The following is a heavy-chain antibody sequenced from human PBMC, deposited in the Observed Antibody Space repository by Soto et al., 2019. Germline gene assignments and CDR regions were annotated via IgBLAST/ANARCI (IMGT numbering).Heavy chain of an antibody. Sequence: WASVKVSCKASGGTFSSYAISWVRQAPGQGLEWMGGIIPIFGTANYAQKFQGRVTITADESTSTAYMELSSLRSEDTAVYYCARWDYYYDSSGYIGPFDYWGQGTLVTVSS. CDR1: GGTFSSYA. CDR2: IIPIFGTA. V-gene: IGHV1-69*13. CDR3: ARWDYYYDSSGYIGPFDY. J-gene: IGHJ4*02. D-gene: IGHD3-22*01.